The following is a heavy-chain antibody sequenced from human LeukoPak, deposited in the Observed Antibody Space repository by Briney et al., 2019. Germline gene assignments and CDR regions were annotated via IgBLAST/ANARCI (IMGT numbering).Heavy chain of an antibody. J-gene: IGHJ4*02. D-gene: IGHD6-13*01. CDR1: GFTFSSYW. CDR3: AREYLGTAADPEGFDY. Sequence: GGSLRLSCAASGFTFSSYWMSWVRQAPGKGLEWVANIKQDGSEKYYVDSVKGRFTISRDNAKNSLYLQMNSLRAEDTAVYYCAREYLGTAADPEGFDYWGQGTLVTDSS. V-gene: IGHV3-7*01. CDR2: IKQDGSEK.